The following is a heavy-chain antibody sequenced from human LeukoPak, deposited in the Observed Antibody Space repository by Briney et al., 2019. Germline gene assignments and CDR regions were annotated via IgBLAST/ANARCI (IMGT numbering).Heavy chain of an antibody. D-gene: IGHD6-19*01. J-gene: IGHJ4*02. CDR1: GFTFSGYG. CDR3: AKDHHYSSGWYSYFDY. CDR2: ISYDGSNK. Sequence: GGSLRLSCAASGFTFSGYGMHWVRQAPGKGLEWVAVISYDGSNKYYADSVKDRFTISRDNSKNTLYLQMNSLRAEDTAVYYCAKDHHYSSGWYSYFDYWGQGTLVTVSS. V-gene: IGHV3-30*18.